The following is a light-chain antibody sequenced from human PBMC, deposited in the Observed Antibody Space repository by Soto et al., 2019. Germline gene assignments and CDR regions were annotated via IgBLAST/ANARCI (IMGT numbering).Light chain of an antibody. V-gene: IGKV3-20*01. CDR3: QQYHKWPPIT. J-gene: IGKJ5*01. Sequence: EFVLTQSPGTLSLSPGERATLSCRASQTVRNNYLAWYQQKPGQAPRLLIYDASSRATGIPDRFSGGGSGTEFTLTISSLQSEDSAVYYCQQYHKWPPITFGQGTRLEIK. CDR1: QTVRNNY. CDR2: DAS.